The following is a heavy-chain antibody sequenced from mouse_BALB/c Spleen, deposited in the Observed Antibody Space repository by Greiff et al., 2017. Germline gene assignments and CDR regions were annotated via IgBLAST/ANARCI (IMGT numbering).Heavy chain of an antibody. CDR1: GYSITSDYA. D-gene: IGHD2-3*01. CDR2: ISYSGST. CDR3: ARYGYYL. V-gene: IGHV3-2*02. J-gene: IGHJ2*01. Sequence: VQLQQSGPGLVKPSQSLSLTCTVTGYSITSDYAWNWIRQFPGNKLEWMGYISYSGSTSYNPSLKSRISITRDTSKNQFFLQLNSVTTEDTATYYCARYGYYLWGQGTTLTVSS.